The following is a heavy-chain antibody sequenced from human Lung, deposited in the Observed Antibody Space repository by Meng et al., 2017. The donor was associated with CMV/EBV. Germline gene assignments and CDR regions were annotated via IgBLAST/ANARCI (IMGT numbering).Heavy chain of an antibody. CDR2: IRAYSGNT. D-gene: IGHD3-10*02. CDR3: ARVVVHYYARGDNADYSDY. Sequence: FNNYGLIWVRQAPGKGLEWVGGIRAYSGNTNYAQKIQERVTMTTHTSSNTAYMELRSLRSDDTAIYYCARVVVHYYARGDNADYSDYWGQGTLVTVSS. J-gene: IGHJ4*02. V-gene: IGHV1-18*04. CDR1: FNNYG.